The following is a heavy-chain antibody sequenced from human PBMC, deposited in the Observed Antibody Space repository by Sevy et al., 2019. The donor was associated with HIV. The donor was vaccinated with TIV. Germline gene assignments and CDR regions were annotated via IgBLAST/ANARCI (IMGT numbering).Heavy chain of an antibody. V-gene: IGHV3-30*02. CDR2: IRYDGNNT. Sequence: GGSLRLSCTASGFTFRNYGMHWVRQAPGKGLEWVAFIRYDGNNTYYEDSVKGRFTISRDNSKNTLYLQMNSLRAEDTSVYYCAKDESHCGGECRPTFFDYWGQGSLVTVSS. D-gene: IGHD2-21*01. CDR1: GFTFRNYG. CDR3: AKDESHCGGECRPTFFDY. J-gene: IGHJ4*02.